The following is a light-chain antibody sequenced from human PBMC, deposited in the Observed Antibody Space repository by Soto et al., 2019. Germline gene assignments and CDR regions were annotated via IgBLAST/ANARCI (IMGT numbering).Light chain of an antibody. CDR1: QYTNGRY. CDR2: GAS. J-gene: IGKJ1*01. V-gene: IGKV3-20*01. Sequence: DIVLTQAPDNLSLSPGDSATLSCRVSQYTNGRYVAWYQQKPGQAPRLLIYGASSRATGIPDRFSGSGSGTEFTLAISSLQPDDFATYYCQHYNSYSEAFGQGTKVDNK. CDR3: QHYNSYSEA.